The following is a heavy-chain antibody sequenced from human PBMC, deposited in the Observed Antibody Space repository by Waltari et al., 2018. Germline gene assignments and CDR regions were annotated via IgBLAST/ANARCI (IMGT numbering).Heavy chain of an antibody. D-gene: IGHD3-3*01. CDR2: IYYSGGT. CDR1: GGSISSYY. CDR3: ARAKRESDFWSGYESDYMDV. V-gene: IGHV4-59*01. Sequence: QVQLQESGPGLVKPSETLSLTCTVSGGSISSYYWSWIRQPPGKGLAWIGYIYYSGGTNYNPSLESRVTISVDTSKNQFSRKLSSVTAADTAVYYCARAKRESDFWSGYESDYMDVWGKGTTVTISS. J-gene: IGHJ6*03.